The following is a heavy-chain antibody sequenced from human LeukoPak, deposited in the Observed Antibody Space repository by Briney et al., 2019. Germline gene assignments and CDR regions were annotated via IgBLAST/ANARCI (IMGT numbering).Heavy chain of an antibody. D-gene: IGHD6-19*01. CDR1: GGSISSSNW. Sequence: SGTLSLTCAVSGGSISSSNWWSWVRQPPGKGLEWIGEIYHSGSTNYNPSLKSRVTISVDKSKNQFSLKLSSVTAADTAVYFCARGGQWLVRDFYYYVMDVWGQGTSVTVSS. V-gene: IGHV4-4*02. CDR2: IYHSGST. CDR3: ARGGQWLVRDFYYYVMDV. J-gene: IGHJ6*02.